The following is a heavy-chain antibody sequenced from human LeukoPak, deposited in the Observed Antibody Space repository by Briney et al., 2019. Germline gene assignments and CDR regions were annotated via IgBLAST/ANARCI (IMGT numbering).Heavy chain of an antibody. CDR3: ARHGSYCMDV. V-gene: IGHV4-59*08. CDR2: MFHSGST. CDR1: GASISGNY. J-gene: IGHJ6*03. Sequence: KPSETLSLTCSVSGASISGNYWSWIRQPPGKGLEFIGYMFHSGSTNYNPSLKSRVITSLDASKNQFSLKLFSVTAADTAVYYCARHGSYCMDVWGKGTTVTVSS. D-gene: IGHD1-26*01.